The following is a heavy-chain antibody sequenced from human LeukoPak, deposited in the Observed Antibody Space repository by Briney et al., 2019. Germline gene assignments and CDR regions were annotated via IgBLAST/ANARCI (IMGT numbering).Heavy chain of an antibody. CDR3: TRWTDWYFDL. J-gene: IGHJ2*01. D-gene: IGHD3/OR15-3a*01. V-gene: IGHV3-7*01. CDR2: IKEDGSDK. Sequence: PGGSLRLSCAASAFTFSSYRMSWVRQAPGKGLEGVANIKEDGSDKNYVDSVKGRFTISRDNAKNTLYLQMNSLRAADTAVYYCTRWTDWYFDLWGRGTLVTVSS. CDR1: AFTFSSYR.